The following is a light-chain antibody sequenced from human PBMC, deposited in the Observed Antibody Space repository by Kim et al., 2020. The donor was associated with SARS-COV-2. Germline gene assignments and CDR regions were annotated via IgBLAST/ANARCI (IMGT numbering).Light chain of an antibody. CDR1: QSITSG. J-gene: IGKJ4*01. Sequence: TLSASVGDTVTITCRASQSITSGLAWYQQKPWKAPKLLIYAVSNLDSGVPSRFSGSGSGTQFTLTISSLQPDDFATYYCQQHNGYFGGGTKVDIK. CDR2: AVS. V-gene: IGKV1-5*01. CDR3: QQHNGY.